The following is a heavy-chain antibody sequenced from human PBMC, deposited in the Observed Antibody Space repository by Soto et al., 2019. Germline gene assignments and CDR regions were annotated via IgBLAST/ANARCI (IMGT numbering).Heavy chain of an antibody. D-gene: IGHD3-3*02. V-gene: IGHV4-30-2*01. J-gene: IGHJ5*02. Sequence: SETLSLTCPVSGGSISSGGYSWSWIRQPPGKGLEWIGYIYHSGSIYYNPSLKSRVTISVDRSKNQFSLKLSSVTAADTAVYYCARGPPFLPWGQGTLVTVSS. CDR3: ARGPPFLP. CDR1: GGSISSGGYS. CDR2: IYHSGSI.